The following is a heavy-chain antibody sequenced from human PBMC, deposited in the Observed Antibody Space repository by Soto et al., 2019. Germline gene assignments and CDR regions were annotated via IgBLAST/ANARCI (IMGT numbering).Heavy chain of an antibody. D-gene: IGHD3-10*01. V-gene: IGHV3-30*19. J-gene: IGHJ6*02. CDR3: AREGGSGIYGMDV. CDR1: GFTFSSYG. Sequence: QVQLVESGGGVVQPGRSLRLSCAASGFTFSSYGMHWVRQAPGKGLEWVAVISYDGSNKYYADSVKGRFTISRDNSKNTLYLQMNSLRAEDTAVYYCAREGGSGIYGMDVWGQGTTVTVSS. CDR2: ISYDGSNK.